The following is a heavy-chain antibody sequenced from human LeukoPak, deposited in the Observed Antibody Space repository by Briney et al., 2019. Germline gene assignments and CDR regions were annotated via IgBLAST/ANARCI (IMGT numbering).Heavy chain of an antibody. J-gene: IGHJ4*02. CDR2: IYSGGST. D-gene: IGHD3-22*01. Sequence: GGSLRLSCAASGFTFRSNYMSWVRQAPGKGLEWVSVIYSGGSTYYADSVKGRFIISRDNSKNTLYLQMNSLRAEDTAVYYCAKGASPYYYDSSGYYLFNYFDYWGQGTLVTVSS. CDR3: AKGASPYYYDSSGYYLFNYFDY. V-gene: IGHV3-53*01. CDR1: GFTFRSNY.